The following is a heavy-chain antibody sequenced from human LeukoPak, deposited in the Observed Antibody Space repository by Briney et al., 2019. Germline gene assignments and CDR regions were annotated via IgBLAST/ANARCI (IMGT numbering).Heavy chain of an antibody. V-gene: IGHV3-21*01. J-gene: IGHJ4*02. Sequence: GGSLRLSCAASGFTFGSYSMNWVRQAPGKGLEWVSSISSSSSYIYYADSVKGRFTISRDNAKNSLYLQMNSLRAEDTAVYYCASATTVTDYWGQGTLVTVSS. D-gene: IGHD4-17*01. CDR2: ISSSSSYI. CDR1: GFTFGSYS. CDR3: ASATTVTDY.